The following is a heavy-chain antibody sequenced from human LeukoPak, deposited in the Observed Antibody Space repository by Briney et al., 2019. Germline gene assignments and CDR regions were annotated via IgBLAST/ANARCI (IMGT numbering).Heavy chain of an antibody. CDR3: AKEGYYDILSGSQAEGFMDV. V-gene: IGHV3-23*01. D-gene: IGHD3-9*01. Sequence: GGSLRLSCAASGFTFSSYAMSWVRQTPEKGLEWVSTLSGSGDNTYYADSVKGRFTISRDNSKNTLFLQMNSLRAEDTAVYYCAKEGYYDILSGSQAEGFMDVWGEGTAVTVSS. J-gene: IGHJ6*03. CDR2: LSGSGDNT. CDR1: GFTFSSYA.